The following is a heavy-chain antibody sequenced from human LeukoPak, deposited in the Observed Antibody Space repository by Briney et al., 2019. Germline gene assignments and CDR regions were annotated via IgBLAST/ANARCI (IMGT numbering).Heavy chain of an antibody. CDR3: ATYYYDSSGYYADY. J-gene: IGHJ4*02. D-gene: IGHD3-22*01. CDR1: GYTFTSYG. Sequence: ASVKVSCKASGYTFTSYGISWVRQAPGQGLEWMGWISAYNGNTNYAQKLQGRVTMTTDTSTSTAYMELSSLRSEDTAVYYCATYYYDSSGYYADYWGQGTLVTVSS. CDR2: ISAYNGNT. V-gene: IGHV1-18*01.